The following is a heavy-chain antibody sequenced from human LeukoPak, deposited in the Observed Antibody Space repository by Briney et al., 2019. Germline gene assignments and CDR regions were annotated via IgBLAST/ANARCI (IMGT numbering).Heavy chain of an antibody. V-gene: IGHV3-9*01. D-gene: IGHD6-13*01. Sequence: GGSLRLSCAASGFTFDSYAMHWVRQAPGKGLEWVSGISWNSGSIGYADSVKGRFTISRDNAKNSLYLQMNSLRAEDTALYYCAKDMRSVAAAGTVVTDWGQGTLVTVSS. CDR1: GFTFDSYA. J-gene: IGHJ4*02. CDR2: ISWNSGSI. CDR3: AKDMRSVAAAGTVVTD.